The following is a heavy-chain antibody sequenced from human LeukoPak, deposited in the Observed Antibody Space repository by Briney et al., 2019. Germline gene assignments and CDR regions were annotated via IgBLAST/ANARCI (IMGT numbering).Heavy chain of an antibody. CDR1: GYTFTSYA. V-gene: IGHV7-4-1*02. D-gene: IGHD3-10*01. CDR3: ARVSGSGSFYEYYYYYYGMDV. CDR2: INTNTGNP. J-gene: IGHJ6*02. Sequence: GASVKVSCKASGYTFTSYAMNWVRQAPGQGLEWMGWINTNTGNPTYAQGFTERFVFSLDTSVSTAYLQISSLKAEDTAVYYCARVSGSGSFYEYYYYYYGMDVWGQGTTVTVSS.